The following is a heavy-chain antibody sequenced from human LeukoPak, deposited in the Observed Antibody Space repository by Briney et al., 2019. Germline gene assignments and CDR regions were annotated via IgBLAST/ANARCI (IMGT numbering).Heavy chain of an antibody. CDR1: GFTFGNFW. V-gene: IGHV3-7*01. J-gene: IGHJ5*02. D-gene: IGHD3-10*01. CDR2: MKGDGSHI. CDR3: ARPLMYYYGSETYFWFDP. Sequence: GGSLRLSCAASGFTFGNFWMSWVRQAPGRGLQWVASMKGDGSHIYYVDSVKGRFTISRDNAKNSLSLQMNNLRAEDTAIYYCARPLMYYYGSETYFWFDPWGQGTLVTVSS.